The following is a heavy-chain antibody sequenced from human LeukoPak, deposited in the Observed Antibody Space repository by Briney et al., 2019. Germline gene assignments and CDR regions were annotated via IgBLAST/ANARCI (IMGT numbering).Heavy chain of an antibody. CDR3: ARDPGEDIVVVPAANDAFDI. J-gene: IGHJ3*02. D-gene: IGHD2-2*01. Sequence: ASVKVSCKASGYTFTGYYMHWVRQAPGQGLEWMGWINPNSGGTNYAQKFQGRVTMTRDTSISTAYMGLSRLRSDDTAVYYCARDPGEDIVVVPAANDAFDIWGQGTMVTVSS. CDR1: GYTFTGYY. CDR2: INPNSGGT. V-gene: IGHV1-2*02.